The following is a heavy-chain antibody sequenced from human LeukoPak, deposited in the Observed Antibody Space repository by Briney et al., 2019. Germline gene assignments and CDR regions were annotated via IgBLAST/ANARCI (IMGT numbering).Heavy chain of an antibody. J-gene: IGHJ6*03. CDR2: ISRSNNLI. D-gene: IGHD2-2*02. CDR3: ARDTIVVVPAAIDGQIYYYYYMDV. CDR1: GFPFRSYS. Sequence: GSLRLSCAAPGFPFRSYSMNWVPQAPGEGVEWGSSISRSNNLIYHADSVKGRFTISRDNAKNSLYLQMNSLRAEDTAVYYCARDTIVVVPAAIDGQIYYYYYMDVWGKGTTVTVSS. V-gene: IGHV3-21*01.